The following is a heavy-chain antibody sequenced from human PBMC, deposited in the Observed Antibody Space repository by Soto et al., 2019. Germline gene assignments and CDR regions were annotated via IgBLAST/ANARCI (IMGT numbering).Heavy chain of an antibody. CDR3: ARVTYYDFWSGYYLLEP. CDR1: GGSISSYY. V-gene: IGHV4-59*01. J-gene: IGHJ5*02. Sequence: NPSETLSLTCTVSGGSISSYYWSWIRQPPGKGLEWIGYIYYSGSTNYNPSLKSRVTISVDTSKNQFSLKLSSVTAADTAVYYCARVTYYDFWSGYYLLEPWGQGTLVTVSS. D-gene: IGHD3-3*01. CDR2: IYYSGST.